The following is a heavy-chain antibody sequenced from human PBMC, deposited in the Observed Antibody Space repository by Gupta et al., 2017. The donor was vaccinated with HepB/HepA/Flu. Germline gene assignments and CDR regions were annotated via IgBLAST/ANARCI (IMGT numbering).Heavy chain of an antibody. D-gene: IGHD4-17*01. Sequence: EVQLLESGGGLVQPGGSLRLSCAASGFTFSSYAMSWVRQAPGKGLEWVSAISGSGGSTYYADSVKGRFTISRDNSKNTLYLQMNSLRAEDTAVYYCAKGPRGSYYGDPLRLFDYWGQGTLVTVSS. CDR3: AKGPRGSYYGDPLRLFDY. V-gene: IGHV3-23*01. J-gene: IGHJ4*02. CDR1: GFTFSSYA. CDR2: ISGSGGST.